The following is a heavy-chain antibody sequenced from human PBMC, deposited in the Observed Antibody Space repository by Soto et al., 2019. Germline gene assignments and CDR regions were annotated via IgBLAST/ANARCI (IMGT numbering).Heavy chain of an antibody. CDR2: IYYSGST. V-gene: IGHV4-31*03. Sequence: SETLSLTCTVSGGSISSGGYYWSWIRQHPGKGLEWIGYIYYSGSTYYNPSLKSRVTTSVDTSKNQFSLKLSSVTAADTAVYYCASYKAPPEVWWLRVLDYWGRGTLDTVSS. CDR1: GGSISSGGYY. CDR3: ASYKAPPEVWWLRVLDY. D-gene: IGHD5-12*01. J-gene: IGHJ4*02.